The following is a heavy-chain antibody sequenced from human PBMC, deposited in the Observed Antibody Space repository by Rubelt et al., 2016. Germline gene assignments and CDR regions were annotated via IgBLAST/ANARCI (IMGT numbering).Heavy chain of an antibody. Sequence: QVQLVQSGAEVKKPGASVKVSCKASGYTFTSYGISWVRQAPGQGLEWMGWISAYTGNTNYAQKVQGRVTRTTDTSTRTAYMELRSLRSDDTAVYYCARDRTWLVPGLDAFDIWGQGTMVTVSS. D-gene: IGHD6-19*01. CDR1: GYTFTSYG. CDR2: ISAYTGNT. V-gene: IGHV1-18*01. J-gene: IGHJ3*02. CDR3: ARDRTWLVPGLDAFDI.